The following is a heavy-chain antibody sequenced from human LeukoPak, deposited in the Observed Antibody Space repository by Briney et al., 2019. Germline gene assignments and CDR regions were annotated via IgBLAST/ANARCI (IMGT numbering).Heavy chain of an antibody. CDR1: GYSISSGYY. Sequence: SETLFLTCTVSGYSISSGYYWGWIRQPPGKGLEWIGSIYHSGSTYYNPSLKSRVTISVDTSKNQFSLKLSSVTAADTAVYSCARDSGSYYQDAFDIWGQGTMVTVSS. CDR3: ARDSGSYYQDAFDI. J-gene: IGHJ3*02. D-gene: IGHD1-26*01. V-gene: IGHV4-38-2*02. CDR2: IYHSGST.